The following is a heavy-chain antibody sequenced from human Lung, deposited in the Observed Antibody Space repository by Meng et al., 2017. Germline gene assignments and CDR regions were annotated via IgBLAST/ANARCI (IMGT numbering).Heavy chain of an antibody. CDR3: ARGQKGYFDL. Sequence: QVPLKEAGPGLGKPSQTLSLTCTVAGGSISSINCYWSWIRQPPGKGLEWSGHIYNSGSTYYNPSLKSRITISVDTSKNQFSLKLSSVTAADTAVYYCARGQKGYFDLWGRGTLVTVSS. V-gene: IGHV4-30-4*01. CDR1: GGSISSINCY. CDR2: IYNSGST. J-gene: IGHJ2*01.